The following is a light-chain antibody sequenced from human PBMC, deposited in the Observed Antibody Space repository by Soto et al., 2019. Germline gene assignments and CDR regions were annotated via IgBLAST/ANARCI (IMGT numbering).Light chain of an antibody. CDR3: QQYDSWPLT. V-gene: IGKV3-20*01. J-gene: IGKJ4*01. Sequence: EIVLTQSPGTPSLSPGESATLPCRASQSVSAGYFAWYQQKPGQAPRLLIYGASTRATGIPDRFRGSGSGTEFTLTISSLQSEDFAVYYCQQYDSWPLTFGGGTKVDIK. CDR2: GAS. CDR1: QSVSAGY.